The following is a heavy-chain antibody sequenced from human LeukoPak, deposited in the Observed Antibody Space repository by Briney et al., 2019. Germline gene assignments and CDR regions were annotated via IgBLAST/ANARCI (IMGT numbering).Heavy chain of an antibody. V-gene: IGHV1-18*01. D-gene: IGHD2-2*01. CDR3: ARGPQYDFDY. J-gene: IGHJ4*02. CDR2: IGAYNGNT. Sequence: ASVKVSCKASGYPFASNGISWVRQAPGQGLEWMGWIGAYNGNTKYVQKFQGRVTMTTDTSTTTAYLELRGLRYDDTAVYFCARGPQYDFDYWGQGNLVTVSS. CDR1: GYPFASNG.